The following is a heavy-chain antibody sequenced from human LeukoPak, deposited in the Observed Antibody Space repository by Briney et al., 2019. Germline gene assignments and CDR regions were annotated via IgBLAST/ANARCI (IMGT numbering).Heavy chain of an antibody. Sequence: GGSLRLSCAASGFSFSGHYMDWVRQAPGKGLDWVGRIRDKAHGYSTDYAASVKGRFTISRDDSGNSLYLQMNSLKIEDTAFHYCARAPSAGSWLDPWGQGTLVTVSS. CDR2: IRDKAHGYST. V-gene: IGHV3-72*01. D-gene: IGHD3-10*01. J-gene: IGHJ5*02. CDR1: GFSFSGHY. CDR3: ARAPSAGSWLDP.